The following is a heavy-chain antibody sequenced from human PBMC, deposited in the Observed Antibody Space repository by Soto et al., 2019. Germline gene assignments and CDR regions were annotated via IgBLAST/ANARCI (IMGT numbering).Heavy chain of an antibody. J-gene: IGHJ5*02. Sequence: QLQLQESGPGLVKPSETLSLTCTVSGGSISSSSYYWGWIRQPPGKGLEWLGSIYHSGSTYYNPSLKSRVTISVDTSKNQLSLKLSSVTAADTAVYYCARHWGPMVRGVIIRNWFDPWGQGTLVTVSA. CDR2: IYHSGST. CDR1: GGSISSSSYY. D-gene: IGHD3-10*01. V-gene: IGHV4-39*01. CDR3: ARHWGPMVRGVIIRNWFDP.